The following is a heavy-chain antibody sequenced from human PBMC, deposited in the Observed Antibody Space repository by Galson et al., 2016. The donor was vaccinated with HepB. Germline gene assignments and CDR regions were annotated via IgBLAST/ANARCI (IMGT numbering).Heavy chain of an antibody. D-gene: IGHD3-22*01. CDR3: ARAGVAYETSGYFYGQLDY. CDR1: EFSFRSYS. V-gene: IGHV3-48*02. Sequence: SLRLSCAASEFSFRSYSMNWVRQAPGKGLEWLSRITAGGNTIYYADSVKGRFTISRDNAKSSLYLQMNSLRDDDTAVYFCARAGVAYETSGYFYGQLDYWGQGTLVTVSS. J-gene: IGHJ4*02. CDR2: ITAGGNTI.